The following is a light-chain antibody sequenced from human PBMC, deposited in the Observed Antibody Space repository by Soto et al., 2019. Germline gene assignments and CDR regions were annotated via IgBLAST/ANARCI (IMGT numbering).Light chain of an antibody. V-gene: IGLV2-11*01. CDR2: DVT. CDR3: CSHVGRNTLYV. Sequence: QSVLTQPRSVSGSPGQSVTISCSGSSSDIGDYDYVSWHQQHPGKAPTLLIYDVTKRPSGVPDRFSGSKSGDTASLTISGLQAGDEGNYYCCSHVGRNTLYVFGTGTKVTVL. CDR1: SSDIGDYDY. J-gene: IGLJ1*01.